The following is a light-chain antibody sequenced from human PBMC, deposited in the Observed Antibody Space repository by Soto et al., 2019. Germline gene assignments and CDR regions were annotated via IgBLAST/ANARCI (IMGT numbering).Light chain of an antibody. CDR3: QQYGSSPTWT. Sequence: EIVVTQSPGTLSLSPGERATLSCRASQSVSSNYLAWYQPKPGQAPRLVSYGASNRASGIPDRFSGSGSGTDFTLPISRLEPDDSAVYYCQQYGSSPTWTFGQGTKVDIK. V-gene: IGKV3-20*01. J-gene: IGKJ1*01. CDR1: QSVSSNY. CDR2: GAS.